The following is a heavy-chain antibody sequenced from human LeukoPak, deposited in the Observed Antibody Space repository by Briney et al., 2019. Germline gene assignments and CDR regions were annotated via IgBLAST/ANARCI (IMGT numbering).Heavy chain of an antibody. V-gene: IGHV3-23*01. CDR1: GFTFSSYA. D-gene: IGHD6-19*01. CDR2: ISDSGGST. Sequence: GGSLRLSCVASGFTFSSYAMSWVRQAPGKGLEWVSAISDSGGSTYSADSVKGRFTISRDNSKNTLYLQMNSLRAEDTAVYYCAKDFIAVDKYYFDYWGQGTLVAVSS. CDR3: AKDFIAVDKYYFDY. J-gene: IGHJ4*02.